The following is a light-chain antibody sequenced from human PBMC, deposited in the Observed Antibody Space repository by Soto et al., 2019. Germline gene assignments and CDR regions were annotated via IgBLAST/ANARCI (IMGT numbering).Light chain of an antibody. V-gene: IGKV3-20*01. Sequence: EIVLTQSPGTLSVSPGERATLSCRASQTISSNNLAWYQQTPGQAPSLLIYGTSSRATGIPDRISGSGSGTDFTLTISRLEPEDSAIYYCQQYGSWTFGQGTKVEI. CDR3: QQYGSWT. CDR2: GTS. J-gene: IGKJ1*01. CDR1: QTISSNN.